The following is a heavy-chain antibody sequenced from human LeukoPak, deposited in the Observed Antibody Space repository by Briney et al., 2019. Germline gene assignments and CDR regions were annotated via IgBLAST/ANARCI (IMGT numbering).Heavy chain of an antibody. Sequence: SETLSLTCTVSGGSISSSSYYWGWIRQPPGKGLEWIGSIYYSGSTYYNPSLKSRVTISVDTSKNQFSLKLSSVTAADTAVYYCARHTPTAFDIWGQGTMVTVSS. CDR2: IYYSGST. J-gene: IGHJ3*02. V-gene: IGHV4-39*01. D-gene: IGHD4-17*01. CDR3: ARHTPTAFDI. CDR1: GGSISSSSYY.